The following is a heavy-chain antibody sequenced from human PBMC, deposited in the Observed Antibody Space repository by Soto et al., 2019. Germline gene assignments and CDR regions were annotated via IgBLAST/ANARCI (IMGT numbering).Heavy chain of an antibody. V-gene: IGHV1-69*13. Sequence: SGKVDCKASGGTFSSYAISWLRQAPGQGLEWMGGIIPIFGTANYAQKFQGRVTITADESTSTAYMELSSLRSEDTAVYYCARDIAAAGTDTDWGQGTLGTVSS. CDR2: IIPIFGTA. CDR3: ARDIAAAGTDTD. J-gene: IGHJ4*02. D-gene: IGHD6-13*01. CDR1: GGTFSSYA.